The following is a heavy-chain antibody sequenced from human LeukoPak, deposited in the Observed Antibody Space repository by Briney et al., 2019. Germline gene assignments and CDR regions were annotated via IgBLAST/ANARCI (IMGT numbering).Heavy chain of an antibody. Sequence: GGSLRLSCAASGFTFSSYSMNWVRQAPGKGLEWVSSISSSSSYIYYADSVKGRFTISRGNAKNSLYLQMNSLRAEDTAVYYCARTATVTLYYFDYWGQGTLVTVSS. CDR3: ARTATVTLYYFDY. CDR2: ISSSSSYI. D-gene: IGHD4-17*01. CDR1: GFTFSSYS. V-gene: IGHV3-21*01. J-gene: IGHJ4*02.